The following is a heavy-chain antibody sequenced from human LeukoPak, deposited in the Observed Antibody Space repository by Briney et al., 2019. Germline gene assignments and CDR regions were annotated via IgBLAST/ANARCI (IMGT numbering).Heavy chain of an antibody. V-gene: IGHV4-39*07. J-gene: IGHJ6*02. Sequence: SETLSLTCTVSGGSISSSSYYWGWIRQPPGKGLEWIGSIYYSGSTYYNPSLKSRVTISVDTSKNQFSLKLSSVTAADTAVYYCARRIGDILTGYYYGMDVWGQGTTVTVSS. CDR2: IYYSGST. D-gene: IGHD3-9*01. CDR3: ARRIGDILTGYYYGMDV. CDR1: GGSISSSSYY.